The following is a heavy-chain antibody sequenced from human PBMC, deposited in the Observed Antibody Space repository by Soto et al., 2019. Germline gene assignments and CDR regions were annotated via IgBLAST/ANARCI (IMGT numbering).Heavy chain of an antibody. Sequence: GASLNVSCKASGGTFSSYAISWVRQAPGQGLEWMGGIIPIFGTANYAQKFQGRVTITADESTSTAYMELSSLRSEDTAVYYCARGWYSSSPSKYYYYGMDVWGEGTTVTGSS. CDR3: ARGWYSSSPSKYYYYGMDV. V-gene: IGHV1-69*13. D-gene: IGHD6-6*01. J-gene: IGHJ6*04. CDR1: GGTFSSYA. CDR2: IIPIFGTA.